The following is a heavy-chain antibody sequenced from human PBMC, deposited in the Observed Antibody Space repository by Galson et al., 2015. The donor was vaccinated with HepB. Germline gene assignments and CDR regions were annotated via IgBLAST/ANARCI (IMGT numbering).Heavy chain of an antibody. D-gene: IGHD4-17*01. CDR3: ASHKTAVQTNIDY. J-gene: IGHJ4*02. V-gene: IGHV3-23*01. CDR2: ISGSGGAP. Sequence: SLRLSCAASGFTFSSYGMSWVRQAPGKGLEWVSAISGSGGAPYYADSVKGRFTISRDNSKNTLYLEMNSLRAEDTAVYYCASHKTAVQTNIDYWGQGTLVTVSS. CDR1: GFTFSSYG.